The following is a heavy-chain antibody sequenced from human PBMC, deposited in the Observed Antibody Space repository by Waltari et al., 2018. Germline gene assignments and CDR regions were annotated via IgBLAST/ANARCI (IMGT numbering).Heavy chain of an antibody. CDR3: AKDRQYSSSSYFDY. CDR2: ISYDGSNK. J-gene: IGHJ4*02. CDR1: GSPFSSYV. V-gene: IGHV3-30*18. D-gene: IGHD6-6*01. Sequence: QVQLVESGGGVVQPGRSLRLSCAASGSPFSSYVMTWCRQAPGKGLEWVAVISYDGSNKYYADSVKGRFTISRDNSKNTLYLQMNSLRAEDTAVYYCAKDRQYSSSSYFDYWGQGTLVTVSS.